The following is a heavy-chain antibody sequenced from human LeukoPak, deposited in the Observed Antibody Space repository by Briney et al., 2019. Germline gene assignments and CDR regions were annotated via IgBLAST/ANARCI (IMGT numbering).Heavy chain of an antibody. V-gene: IGHV3-20*04. CDR2: INWNGGST. Sequence: GGSLRLSCAASGFTFDDYGMSWVRQAPGKGLEWVSGINWNGGSTGYADSVKGRFTISRDDSRNTLYLQMISLWPDDTAVYYCAKLYGSGTYYNYFHYWGQGTLVTVSS. D-gene: IGHD3-10*01. CDR3: AKLYGSGTYYNYFHY. J-gene: IGHJ4*02. CDR1: GFTFDDYG.